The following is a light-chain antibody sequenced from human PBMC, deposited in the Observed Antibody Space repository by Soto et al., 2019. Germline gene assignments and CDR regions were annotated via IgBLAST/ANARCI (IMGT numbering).Light chain of an antibody. V-gene: IGLV2-14*01. CDR3: AAWDDSLSGWV. CDR2: EVS. CDR1: SSDIGVYNY. Sequence: QSVLTQPASVSGSPGQSITISCTGTSSDIGVYNYVSWYQQHPGKAPKLVICEVSNRPSGVPDRFSGSKSGTSASLAISGLPSEDEADYYCAAWDDSLSGWVFGGGTKLTVL. J-gene: IGLJ3*02.